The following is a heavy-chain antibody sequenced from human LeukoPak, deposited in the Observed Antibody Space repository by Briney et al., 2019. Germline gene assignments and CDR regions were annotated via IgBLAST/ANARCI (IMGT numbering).Heavy chain of an antibody. CDR2: INSDGSST. CDR3: ARVRTIFGVVPDY. D-gene: IGHD3-3*01. Sequence: PGGSLRLSCAASGFTFSSYWMHWVRQAPGEGLLWVSRINSDGSSTSYADSVKGRFTMPRDNAKNTLYLQMNSLRAEDRAVYYCARVRTIFGVVPDYWGQGTLVTVSS. CDR1: GFTFSSYW. V-gene: IGHV3-74*01. J-gene: IGHJ4*02.